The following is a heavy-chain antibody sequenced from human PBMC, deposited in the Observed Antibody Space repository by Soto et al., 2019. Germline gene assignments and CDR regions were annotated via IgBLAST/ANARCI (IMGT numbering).Heavy chain of an antibody. V-gene: IGHV4-39*01. CDR2: IYYSGST. CDR1: GGSISSSSYY. J-gene: IGHJ5*02. D-gene: IGHD5-18*01. CDR3: ARQFLLPPTAMAINWSDP. Sequence: SETLSLTCTVSGGSISSSSYYWGWIRQPPGKGLEWIGSIYYSGSTYYNPSLKSRVTISVDTSKNQFSLKLSSVTAADTAVYYCARQFLLPPTAMAINWSDPWGQGTLVTVSS.